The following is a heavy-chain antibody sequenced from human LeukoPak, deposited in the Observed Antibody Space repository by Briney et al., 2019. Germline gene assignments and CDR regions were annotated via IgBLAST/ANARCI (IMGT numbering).Heavy chain of an antibody. CDR2: IYYSGST. CDR1: GASISSYY. V-gene: IGHV4-59*01. CDR3: ARSRSSSWFLFDY. D-gene: IGHD6-13*01. Sequence: PSETLSLTCTVSGASISSYYWSWIRQPPGKGLEWLGYIYYSGSTNYNPSLKSRVTISVDTSKNQFSLKLNSVTAADTAVYYCARSRSSSWFLFDYWGQGTLVTVSP. J-gene: IGHJ4*02.